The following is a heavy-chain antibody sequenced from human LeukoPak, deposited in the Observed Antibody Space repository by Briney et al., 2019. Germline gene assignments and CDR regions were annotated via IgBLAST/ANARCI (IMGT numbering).Heavy chain of an antibody. D-gene: IGHD2-8*01. CDR3: ARHGGYCTNGVCYGRRGYMDV. CDR1: GYSFTSYW. Sequence: GESLKISCKGSGYSFTSYWIGWVRQMPGKGLEWMGNIYPGDSDTRYSPSFQGQVTISADKSISTAYLQWSSLKASDTAMYYCARHGGYCTNGVCYGRRGYMDVWGKGTTVTVSS. V-gene: IGHV5-51*01. CDR2: IYPGDSDT. J-gene: IGHJ6*03.